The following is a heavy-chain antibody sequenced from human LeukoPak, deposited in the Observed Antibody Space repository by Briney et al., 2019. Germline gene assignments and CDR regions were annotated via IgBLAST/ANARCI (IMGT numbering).Heavy chain of an antibody. CDR2: VSYDGSNK. D-gene: IGHD6-6*01. CDR3: AKDLDHSSSSHIDY. CDR1: GFTFSSYT. Sequence: PGGSLRLSCAASGFTFSSYTMHWVRQAPGKGLEWVAVVSYDGSNKYYADSVKGRFTISRDNSKNTLYLQMNSLRAEDTAVYYCAKDLDHSSSSHIDYWGQGTLVTVSS. V-gene: IGHV3-30*04. J-gene: IGHJ4*02.